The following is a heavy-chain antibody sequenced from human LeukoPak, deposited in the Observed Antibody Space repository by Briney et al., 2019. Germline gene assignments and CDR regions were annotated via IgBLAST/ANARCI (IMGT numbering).Heavy chain of an antibody. J-gene: IGHJ4*02. Sequence: QSGGSLRLSCAASEFTFSSYAMTWVRQAPGKGLEWVASMKGDGSEEYYVDSVKGRFTISRDNAKNSLYLQMNSLRAEDTAVYYCARLHCTGGSCYSYFVYWGQGTQVTVSS. CDR1: EFTFSSYA. D-gene: IGHD2-15*01. V-gene: IGHV3-7*01. CDR2: MKGDGSEE. CDR3: ARLHCTGGSCYSYFVY.